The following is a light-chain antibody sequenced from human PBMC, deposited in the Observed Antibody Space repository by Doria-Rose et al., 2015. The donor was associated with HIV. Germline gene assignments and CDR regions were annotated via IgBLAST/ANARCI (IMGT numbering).Light chain of an antibody. CDR3: HQYGTSWT. CDR2: DGS. CDR1: QSFSSTY. J-gene: IGKJ1*01. Sequence: EIVLTQSPGTLSLSPGERATLSCRASQSFSSTYLAWYQQKPGQAPSLLIYDGSTGATGIPDRFSASGSGTDFTLTINRLEPEDFALYYCHQYGTSWTFGQGTKVEI. V-gene: IGKV3-20*01.